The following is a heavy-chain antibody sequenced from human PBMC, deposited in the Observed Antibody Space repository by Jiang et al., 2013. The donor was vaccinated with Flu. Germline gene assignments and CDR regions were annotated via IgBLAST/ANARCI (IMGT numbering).Heavy chain of an antibody. CDR2: IYYSGST. V-gene: IGHV4-39*01. J-gene: IGHJ4*02. Sequence: GLVKPSETLSLTCTVSGGSISSSSYYWGWIRQPPGKGLEWIGSIYYSGSTYYNPSLKSRVTISVDTSKNQFSLKLSSVTAADTAVYYCARHRWVRNYFSGSEYWGQGTLVTVSS. CDR3: ARHRWVRNYFSGSEY. CDR1: GGSISSSSYY. D-gene: IGHD1-7*01.